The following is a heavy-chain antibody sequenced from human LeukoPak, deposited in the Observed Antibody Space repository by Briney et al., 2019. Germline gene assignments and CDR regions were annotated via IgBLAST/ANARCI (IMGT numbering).Heavy chain of an antibody. Sequence: ASVKVSCKASGGTFSSYAISWVRQAPGQGLEWMGGIIPIFGTANYAQKFQGRVTITADESTSTAYMELSSLRSEDTAVYYCAREAKVEDWFDPWGQGTLVTVSS. J-gene: IGHJ5*02. CDR2: IIPIFGTA. CDR3: AREAKVEDWFDP. V-gene: IGHV1-69*13. CDR1: GGTFSSYA.